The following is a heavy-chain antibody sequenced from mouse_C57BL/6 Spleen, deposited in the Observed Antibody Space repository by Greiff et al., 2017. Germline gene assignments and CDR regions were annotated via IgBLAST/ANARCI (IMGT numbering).Heavy chain of an antibody. CDR2: IHPNSGST. CDR3: ARRGDSNYYFDD. CDR1: GYTFTSYW. D-gene: IGHD2-5*01. V-gene: IGHV1-64*01. J-gene: IGHJ2*01. Sequence: VQLQQPGAELVKPGASVKLSCKASGYTFTSYWMHWVKQRPGQGLEWIGMIHPNSGSTNYNEKFKSKATLTVDKSSSTAYMQLSSLTSEDSAVYYCARRGDSNYYFDDWGQGTTLTVSS.